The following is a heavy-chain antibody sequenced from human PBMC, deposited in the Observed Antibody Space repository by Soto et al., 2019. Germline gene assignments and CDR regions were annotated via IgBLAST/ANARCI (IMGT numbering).Heavy chain of an antibody. CDR3: ARGVLSDSGTCY. D-gene: IGHD2-15*01. CDR1: GFTFSSYT. CDR2: ISSGSSYI. Sequence: VGSLRLSCAASGFTFSSYTMNWVRQAPGKGLEWVSSISSGSSYIYYADSMKGRFTISRDNAKNSLYLQMNSLRAEDTAVYYCARGVLSDSGTCYWPRGTLVTASS. J-gene: IGHJ4*02. V-gene: IGHV3-21*01.